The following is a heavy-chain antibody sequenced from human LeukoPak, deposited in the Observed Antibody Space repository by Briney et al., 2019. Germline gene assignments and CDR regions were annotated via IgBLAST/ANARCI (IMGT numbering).Heavy chain of an antibody. CDR2: INAGNGNT. Sequence: GASVKVSCKASGYTFTSYAMHWVRQAPGQRLEWMGWINAGNGNTKYSQKFQGRVTITRDTSASTAYMELSRLRSDDTAVYYCARPLLQLSDPYFDYWGQGTLVTVSS. CDR1: GYTFTSYA. V-gene: IGHV1-3*01. J-gene: IGHJ4*02. D-gene: IGHD5-18*01. CDR3: ARPLLQLSDPYFDY.